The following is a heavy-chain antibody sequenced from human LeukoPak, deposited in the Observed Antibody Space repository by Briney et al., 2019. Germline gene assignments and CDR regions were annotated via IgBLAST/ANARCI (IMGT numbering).Heavy chain of an antibody. CDR1: GFTFSDSG. CDR2: IRSKANSYAT. J-gene: IGHJ4*02. CDR3: ARLCWGNQLAGFDS. V-gene: IGHV3-73*01. Sequence: PGGSLRLSCAASGFTFSDSGMHWVRQASGKGLEWVGRIRSKANSYATAYAASVKGRFTISRDDSKNTAYLQMNSLRAEDTAVYYCARLCWGNQLAGFDSWGQGTLVTVSS. D-gene: IGHD3-10*02.